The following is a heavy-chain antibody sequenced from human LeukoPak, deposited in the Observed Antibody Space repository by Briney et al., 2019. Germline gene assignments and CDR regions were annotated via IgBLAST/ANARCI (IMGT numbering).Heavy chain of an antibody. CDR2: IAGDR. J-gene: IGHJ4*02. D-gene: IGHD7-27*01. CDR1: GYTFSNYG. Sequence: ASVKVSCKASGYTFSNYGISWVRQAPGQRLEWMAWIAGDRIYAPQFQGRLIISTDPSTSTAYMELRSLRSDDTAMYYCARDFWNLYENNDSNRDFDNWGQGTLLTVSS. V-gene: IGHV1-18*01. CDR3: ARDFWNLYENNDSNRDFDN.